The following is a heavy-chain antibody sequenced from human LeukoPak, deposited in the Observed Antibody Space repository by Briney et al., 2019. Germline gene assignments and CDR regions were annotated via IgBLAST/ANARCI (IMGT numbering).Heavy chain of an antibody. CDR2: INHSGST. V-gene: IGHV4-34*01. J-gene: IGHJ3*02. CDR1: GGSFSGYY. CDR3: ARHTPRIVGATDAFDI. Sequence: SETLSLTCAVYGGSFSGYYWRWSWIRQPPGKGLEWIGEINHSGSTNYNPSLESRVTISVDTSKNQFSLKLSSVTAADTAVYYCARHTPRIVGATDAFDIWGQGTMVTVSS. D-gene: IGHD1-26*01.